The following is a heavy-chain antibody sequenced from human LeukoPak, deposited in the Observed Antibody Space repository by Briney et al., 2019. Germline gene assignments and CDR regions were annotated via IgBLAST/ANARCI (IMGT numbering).Heavy chain of an antibody. J-gene: IGHJ4*02. V-gene: IGHV3-23*01. CDR2: ISGSGGST. CDR1: GFTFGTYA. Sequence: GGSLRLSCAASGFTFGTYAMSWVRQAPGKGLEWVSDISGSGGSTYYADSVKGRFTISRDNSKNTLYLEMNSLRAEDTAIYYCAKDNRGTIVVVTLYYFDYWGQGTLVTVSS. D-gene: IGHD3-22*01. CDR3: AKDNRGTIVVVTLYYFDY.